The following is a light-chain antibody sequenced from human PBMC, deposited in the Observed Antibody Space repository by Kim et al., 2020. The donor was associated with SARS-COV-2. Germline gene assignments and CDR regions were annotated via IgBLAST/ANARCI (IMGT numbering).Light chain of an antibody. CDR2: GKN. CDR1: SLRSYY. Sequence: ALGKPVRITCQGDSLRSYYATWYQQKPGQAPIVVIYGKNNRPSGIPDRFSGSSSGNTASLTITGTQAGDEADYHCNSRDSNDNVVFGGGTQLTVL. J-gene: IGLJ2*01. V-gene: IGLV3-19*01. CDR3: NSRDSNDNVV.